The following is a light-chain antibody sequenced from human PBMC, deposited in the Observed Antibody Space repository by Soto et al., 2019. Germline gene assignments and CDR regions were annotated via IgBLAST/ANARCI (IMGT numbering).Light chain of an antibody. CDR2: DVS. V-gene: IGLV2-14*01. Sequence: QSALTQPASVSGSPGQSITISCTGTSSDIGAYNYVSWYQQHPGKVPKLMIYDVSNRPSGVSNRFSGSKSGNTASLTISGLQAEDEADYYCSSYTSSFTLLFGGGTKLTVL. J-gene: IGLJ2*01. CDR3: SSYTSSFTLL. CDR1: SSDIGAYNY.